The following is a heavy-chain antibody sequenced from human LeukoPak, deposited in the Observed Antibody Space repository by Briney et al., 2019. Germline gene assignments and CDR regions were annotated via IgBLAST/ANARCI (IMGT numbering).Heavy chain of an antibody. D-gene: IGHD2-2*01. CDR3: ARVGYCSSTSCYYYYYGMDV. V-gene: IGHV4-61*01. J-gene: IGHJ6*02. CDR2: IYYSGST. CDR1: GGSVSSGSYY. Sequence: SETLSHTCTVSGGSVSSGSYYWSWIRQPPGKGLECIGYIYYSGSTNYNPPLKSRVNISVDTSKNQFSLKLSSVTAADTAVYYCARVGYCSSTSCYYYYYGMDVWGQGTTVTVSS.